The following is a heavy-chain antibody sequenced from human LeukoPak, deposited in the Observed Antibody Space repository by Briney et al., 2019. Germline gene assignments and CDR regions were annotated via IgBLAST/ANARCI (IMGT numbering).Heavy chain of an antibody. J-gene: IGHJ4*02. D-gene: IGHD3/OR15-3a*01. CDR3: AKRGVVILVFLVGFHKEAYFFDS. CDR2: LSGSGGGT. V-gene: IGHV3-23*01. CDR1: GITLSNYG. Sequence: GRSLRLSCAVSGITLSNYGMSCVRQAPGKGLEWVADLSGSGGGTNYADSVQGRFTISRDNPKNTLYLQMNSLRAEHTAVYFCAKRGVVILVFLVGFHKEAYFFDSWGQGALVTVSS.